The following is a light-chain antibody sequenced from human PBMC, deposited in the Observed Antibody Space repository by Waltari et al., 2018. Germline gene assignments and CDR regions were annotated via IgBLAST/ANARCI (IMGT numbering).Light chain of an antibody. Sequence: DIVMTQSPDSLTLSLGERATISCKSIQNILYHANNKNYLAWYQQKPGQPPKLLFYWASTRQSGVPDRFSGSGSETDFTLTITSLQAEDVAVYYCQEYYTTPGTFGQGTKLEV. CDR2: WAS. CDR3: QEYYTTPGT. CDR1: QNILYHANNKNY. J-gene: IGKJ2*01. V-gene: IGKV4-1*01.